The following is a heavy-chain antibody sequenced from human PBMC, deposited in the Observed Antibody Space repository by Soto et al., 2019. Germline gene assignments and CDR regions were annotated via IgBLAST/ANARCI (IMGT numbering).Heavy chain of an antibody. CDR1: GFTFSNFA. D-gene: IGHD3-3*01. Sequence: EVQLLESGGDLVQPGGSLRVSCVASGFTFSNFAMTWVRQAPGEGLEWVSSIRHGDGKTYYADSVKGRFTIARDNSRNTVDLQMNSLRVEDTAVYYCVKDWSGDKCPCMDVWGQGTAVTVSS. V-gene: IGHV3-23*01. CDR2: IRHGDGKT. J-gene: IGHJ6*02. CDR3: VKDWSGDKCPCMDV.